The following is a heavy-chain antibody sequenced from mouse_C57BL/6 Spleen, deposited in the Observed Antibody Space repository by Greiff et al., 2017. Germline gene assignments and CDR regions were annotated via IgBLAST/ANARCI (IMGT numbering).Heavy chain of an antibody. Sequence: VQLQESGAELVRPGTSVKVSCKASGYAFTNYLIEWVKQRPGQGLEWIGVINPGSGGTNYNEKFKGKATLTAAKSSSTAYMQLSSLTSEDSAVYFCAREGDDYWGQGTTRTVSS. CDR2: INPGSGGT. CDR1: GYAFTNYL. V-gene: IGHV1-54*01. CDR3: AREGDDY. J-gene: IGHJ2*01.